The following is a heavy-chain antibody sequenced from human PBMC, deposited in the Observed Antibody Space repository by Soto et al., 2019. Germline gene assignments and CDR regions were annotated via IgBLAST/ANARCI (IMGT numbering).Heavy chain of an antibody. Sequence: GGSLRLSCAASGFTFSSYGMHWVRQAPGKGLEWVAVIWYDGSNKYYADSVKGRFTISRDNSKNTLYLQMNSLRAEDTAVYYCARAGGSYYEGGDYYYYGMDVWGQGTTVTVSS. CDR3: ARAGGSYYEGGDYYYYGMDV. D-gene: IGHD1-26*01. CDR2: IWYDGSNK. V-gene: IGHV3-33*01. CDR1: GFTFSSYG. J-gene: IGHJ6*02.